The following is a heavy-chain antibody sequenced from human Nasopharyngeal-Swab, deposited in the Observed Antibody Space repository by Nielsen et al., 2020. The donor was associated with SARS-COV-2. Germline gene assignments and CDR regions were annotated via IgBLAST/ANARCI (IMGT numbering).Heavy chain of an antibody. Sequence: GESLKISCAASGFTFSSYGMHWVRQAPGKGLEWVANIKQDGSEKYYVDPLKGRFTISRDNAKNSLYLQMNSLRAEDTAVYYCARDKGDGYNSDYYYMDVWGKGTTVTVSS. J-gene: IGHJ6*03. CDR1: GFTFSSYG. V-gene: IGHV3-7*05. CDR3: ARDKGDGYNSDYYYMDV. D-gene: IGHD5-24*01. CDR2: IKQDGSEK.